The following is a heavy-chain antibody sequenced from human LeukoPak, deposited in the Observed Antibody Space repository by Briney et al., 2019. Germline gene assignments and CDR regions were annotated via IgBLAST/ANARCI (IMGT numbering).Heavy chain of an antibody. J-gene: IGHJ4*02. CDR1: GYTFTNYA. V-gene: IGHV1-3*04. Sequence: ASVKVSCKASGYTFTNYAMHWVRQAPGQGLEWMGRINTSNGNTKYSQKFQGRVTITRDTSASTAYMELSSLRSEDTAVYYCASLRYGDIDYWGQGTLVTVSS. CDR3: ASLRYGDIDY. CDR2: INTSNGNT. D-gene: IGHD4-17*01.